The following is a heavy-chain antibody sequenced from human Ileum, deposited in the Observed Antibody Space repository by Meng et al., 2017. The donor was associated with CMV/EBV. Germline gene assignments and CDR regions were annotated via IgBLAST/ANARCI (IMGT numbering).Heavy chain of an antibody. CDR1: GAPISSGRHA. CDR3: ARDLTNKWFYY. CDR2: MYFSGIA. J-gene: IGHJ4*02. Sequence: QLSRLRWGQLRVKPAVSLVLSGAASGAPISSGRHAWAWFRQPPGKGLEWIGSMYFSGIADYTPSLKSRVTISLHATQKQFSLRLTSVTAADSAVYFCARDLTNKWFYYWGQGTLVTVSS. D-gene: IGHD1-26*01. V-gene: IGHV4-39*07.